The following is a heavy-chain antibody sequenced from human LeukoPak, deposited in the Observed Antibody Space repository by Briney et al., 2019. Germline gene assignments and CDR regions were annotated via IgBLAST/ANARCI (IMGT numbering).Heavy chain of an antibody. Sequence: SVKVSCKASGGTFSSYAISWVRQAPGQGLEWMGRIVPILGIANYAQKFQGRVTITADKSTSTAYMELSSLRSEDTTVYYCARGSSVALPTDYWGQGTLVTVSS. D-gene: IGHD2-15*01. CDR2: IVPILGIA. CDR1: GGTFSSYA. CDR3: ARGSSVALPTDY. J-gene: IGHJ4*02. V-gene: IGHV1-69*04.